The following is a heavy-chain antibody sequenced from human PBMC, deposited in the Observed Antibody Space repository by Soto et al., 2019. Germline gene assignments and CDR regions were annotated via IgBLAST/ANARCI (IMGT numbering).Heavy chain of an antibody. CDR1: GGTFSSYA. V-gene: IGHV1-69*05. D-gene: IGHD1-26*01. Sequence: SVKVSCKASGGTFSSYAISWVRQAPGQGLEWMGGITPIFGTANYAQKFQGRVTITRDTSASTAYMELSSLRSEDTAVYYCARERDSESYNWFDPCGQGTLVTVSS. CDR3: ARERDSESYNWFDP. CDR2: ITPIFGTA. J-gene: IGHJ5*02.